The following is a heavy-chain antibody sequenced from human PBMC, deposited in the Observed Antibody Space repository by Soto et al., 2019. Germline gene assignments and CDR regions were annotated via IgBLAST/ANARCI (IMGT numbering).Heavy chain of an antibody. J-gene: IGHJ5*02. V-gene: IGHV3-23*01. CDR3: ASSSTVLLPTAMTGWFDP. CDR2: ITNSGGRT. CDR1: RFTFSSYA. D-gene: IGHD2-2*01. Sequence: EVQLLESGGGLVQPGGSLRLSCAASRFTFSSYAMSWVRQAPGKGLGWVSTITNSGGRTYYADSVKGRFAISRDNSKNTLYLQMTSLRPEDTAVYYCASSSTVLLPTAMTGWFDPWGQGTLVTVSS.